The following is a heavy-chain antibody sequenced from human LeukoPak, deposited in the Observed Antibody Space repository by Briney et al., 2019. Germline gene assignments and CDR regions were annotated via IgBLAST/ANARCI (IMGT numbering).Heavy chain of an antibody. D-gene: IGHD6-19*01. CDR1: GFTFSSYA. Sequence: SGGSLRLSCAASGFTFSSYAMSWVRQAPGKGLEWVSVIYSGGSTYYADSVKGRFTISRDNSKNTLYLQMNSLRAEDTAVYYCARVWYSSGLNWFDPWGQGTLVTVSS. J-gene: IGHJ5*02. CDR3: ARVWYSSGLNWFDP. CDR2: IYSGGST. V-gene: IGHV3-53*01.